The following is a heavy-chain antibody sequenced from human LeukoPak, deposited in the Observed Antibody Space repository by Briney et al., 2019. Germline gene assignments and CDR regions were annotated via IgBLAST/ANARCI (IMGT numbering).Heavy chain of an antibody. Sequence: SETLSLTCTVSGGSISSGGYYWSWIRQPPGKGLEWIGYIYHSGSTYYNPSLKSRVTISVDTSKNQFSLKLSSVTAADTAVYYCARGHSLGYYYGMDVWGQGTTVTVSS. CDR3: ARGHSLGYYYGMDV. J-gene: IGHJ6*02. V-gene: IGHV4-30-2*01. D-gene: IGHD3-16*01. CDR1: GGSISSGGYY. CDR2: IYHSGST.